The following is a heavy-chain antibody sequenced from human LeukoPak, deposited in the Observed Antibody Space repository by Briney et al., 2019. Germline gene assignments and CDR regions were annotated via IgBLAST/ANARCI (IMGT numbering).Heavy chain of an antibody. D-gene: IGHD6-13*01. Sequence: GGSLRLSCAVSGFTFSDYWVNWVRQAPGKGLEWVASINQNGGEKSYVDSVKGRFTISRDNPKNSLYLQMSSLRAEGTGVYYCARDGTAPGLYFDLWGQGTLVTVSS. V-gene: IGHV3-7*01. CDR2: INQNGGEK. J-gene: IGHJ4*01. CDR3: ARDGTAPGLYFDL. CDR1: GFTFSDYW.